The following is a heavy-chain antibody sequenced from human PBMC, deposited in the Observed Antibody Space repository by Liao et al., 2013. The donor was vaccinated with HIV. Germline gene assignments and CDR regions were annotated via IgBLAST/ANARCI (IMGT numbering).Heavy chain of an antibody. J-gene: IGHJ1*01. CDR2: VNHSGST. CDR1: GASFSGYH. CDR3: ARVERWLQLRYFQH. V-gene: IGHV4-34*01. D-gene: IGHD5-24*01. Sequence: QVQLQQWGAGLLKPSETLSLNCAVSGASFSGYHWSWIRQPPREGAWSGLGKVNHSGSTNYNPSLKSRVTMSVDTSKNQFSLNLTSVTAADTAVYYCARVERWLQLRYFQHWGQGTLVTVSS.